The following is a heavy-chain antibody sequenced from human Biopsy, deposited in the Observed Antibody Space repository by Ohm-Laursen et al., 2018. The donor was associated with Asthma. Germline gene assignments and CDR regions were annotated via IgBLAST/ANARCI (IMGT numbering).Heavy chain of an antibody. D-gene: IGHD2-8*01. J-gene: IGHJ6*02. CDR3: ASGPQWSGLDV. CDR1: RGSFRGYV. Sequence: GTLSLTCAYRGSFRGYVWTWIRQPPGKGLEWIGGIPQGGATTFNPSLKSRVTISIDPSKSQLSLRLTSMTAADTAVYYCASGPQWSGLDVWGQGTTVTVSS. V-gene: IGHV4-34*01. CDR2: IPQGGAT.